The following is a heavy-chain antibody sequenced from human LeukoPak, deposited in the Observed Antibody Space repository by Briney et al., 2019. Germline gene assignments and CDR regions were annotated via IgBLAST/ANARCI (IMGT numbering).Heavy chain of an antibody. D-gene: IGHD2-2*01. CDR1: GGTFSSYA. J-gene: IGHJ4*02. V-gene: IGHV1-46*01. Sequence: ASVKVSCKASGGTFSSYAISWVRQAPGQGLEWMGIINPSGGSTSYAQKFQGRVTMTRDTSTSTVYMELSSLRSEDTAVYYCARTPTTDIVVVPAATHFDYWGQGTLVTVSS. CDR3: ARTPTTDIVVVPAATHFDY. CDR2: INPSGGST.